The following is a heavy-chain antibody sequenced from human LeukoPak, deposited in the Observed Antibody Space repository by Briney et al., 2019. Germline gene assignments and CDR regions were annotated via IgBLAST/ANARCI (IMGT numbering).Heavy chain of an antibody. CDR3: CHSLSGRTGAFDI. CDR2: TYYRSKWYN. J-gene: IGHJ3*02. CDR1: GDSVSSNSAA. V-gene: IGHV6-1*01. D-gene: IGHD2-21*01. Sequence: SQTLSLTCAISGDSVSSNSAAWNWIRQSPSRGLEWLGRTYYRSKWYNDYAVSVKSRITINPDTSKNQFSLQLDSVTPENTAVYYCCHSLSGRTGAFDIWGRGTVVTVSS.